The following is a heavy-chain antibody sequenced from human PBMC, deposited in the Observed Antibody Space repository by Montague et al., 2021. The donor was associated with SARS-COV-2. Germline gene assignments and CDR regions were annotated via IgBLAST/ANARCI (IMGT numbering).Heavy chain of an antibody. CDR3: ARVPDSGTYWSGHY. J-gene: IGHJ4*02. D-gene: IGHD1-26*01. CDR2: IYHSGSA. V-gene: IGHV4-39*07. CDR1: GGSISSTSYY. Sequence: SETLSLTCTVSGGSISSTSYYWGWVRQPPEKGLEWIGSIYHSGSAYYNPSLKSRVTISIDTSKNQFSLKLSSVTAADTAVYYCARVPDSGTYWSGHYWGQGTPVHVSS.